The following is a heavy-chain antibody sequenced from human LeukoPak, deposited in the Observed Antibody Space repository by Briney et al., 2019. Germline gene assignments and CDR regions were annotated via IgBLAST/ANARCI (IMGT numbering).Heavy chain of an antibody. V-gene: IGHV3-30*03. CDR2: ISYDGSNK. D-gene: IGHD1-1*01. CDR1: GFTFSSYG. CDR3: AGSDTTGYTPREWDYWYFDL. Sequence: GGSLRLSCAAPGFTFSSYGMHWVRQAPGKGLEWVAVISYDGSNKYYADSVKGRFTISRDNAKNSLYLQMNSLRGEDTAAYYCAGSDTTGYTPREWDYWYFDLWGRGTLVTVSS. J-gene: IGHJ2*01.